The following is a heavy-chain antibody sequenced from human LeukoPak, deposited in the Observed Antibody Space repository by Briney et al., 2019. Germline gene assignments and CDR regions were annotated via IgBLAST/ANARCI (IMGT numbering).Heavy chain of an antibody. CDR2: INHSGSN. Sequence: PSETLSLTCAVYGGSFSGYYWSWIRQPPGKGLEWIGEINHSGSNNYNPSLKSRVTISVDTSKNQFSLKLSSVTAADTAVYYCARGPFMVVVPAANNWFDPWGQGTLVTVSS. J-gene: IGHJ5*02. V-gene: IGHV4-34*01. CDR1: GGSFSGYY. CDR3: ARGPFMVVVPAANNWFDP. D-gene: IGHD2-2*01.